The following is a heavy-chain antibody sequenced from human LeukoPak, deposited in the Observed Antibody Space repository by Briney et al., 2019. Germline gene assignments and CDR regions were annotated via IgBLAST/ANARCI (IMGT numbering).Heavy chain of an antibody. CDR1: GFTFSSYE. CDR2: ISSSGSTI. D-gene: IGHD1-26*01. Sequence: PGGSLRLSCAASGFTFSSYEMNWVRQAPGKGLEWVSYISSSGSTIYYADSVKGRFTISRDNAKNSLYLQMNSLRAEDTALYYCARDWEGASGMDVWGQGTTVTVSS. CDR3: ARDWEGASGMDV. J-gene: IGHJ6*02. V-gene: IGHV3-48*03.